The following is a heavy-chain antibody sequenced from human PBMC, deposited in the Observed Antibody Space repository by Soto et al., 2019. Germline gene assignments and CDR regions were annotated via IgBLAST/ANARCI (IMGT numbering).Heavy chain of an antibody. CDR2: IGAHNGAT. J-gene: IGHJ5*02. D-gene: IGHD1-1*01. V-gene: IGHV1-18*01. Sequence: QVQLVQSGAEVKKPGASVKVSCKAPGYTFSTYGFSLVRQAPGQGLAWMGWIGAHNGATNYAQKFQGRVTMTTDTSTTTSYMELRSLTSDETAVYFCARDWKGVEGFDPWGQGTLVTVSS. CDR3: ARDWKGVEGFDP. CDR1: GYTFSTYG.